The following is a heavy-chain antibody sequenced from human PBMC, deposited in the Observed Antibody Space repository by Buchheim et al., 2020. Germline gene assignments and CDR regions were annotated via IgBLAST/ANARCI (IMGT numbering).Heavy chain of an antibody. CDR1: GFTFSSYA. Sequence: EVQLLESGGGLVQPGGSLRLSCAASGFTFSSYAMSWVRQAPGKGLEWVSAISGSGGSTYYADSVKGRFTISRDNSKNTLYLQMNSLRAEDTAVYYCAKAYYDFWSGYYQVGPFDYWGQGTL. CDR3: AKAYYDFWSGYYQVGPFDY. CDR2: ISGSGGST. V-gene: IGHV3-23*01. J-gene: IGHJ4*02. D-gene: IGHD3-3*01.